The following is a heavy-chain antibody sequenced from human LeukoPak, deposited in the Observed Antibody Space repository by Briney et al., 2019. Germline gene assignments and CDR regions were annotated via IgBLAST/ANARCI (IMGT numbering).Heavy chain of an antibody. Sequence: GASVKVSCKASGGTFSSYAISWVRQATGQGLEWMGWMNPNSGNTGYAQKFQGRVTMTRNTSISTAYMELSSLRSEDTAVYYCARGLFERGWLRLRMEKNWFDPWGQGTLVTVSS. CDR1: GGTFSSYA. CDR2: MNPNSGNT. D-gene: IGHD5-12*01. V-gene: IGHV1-8*02. CDR3: ARGLFERGWLRLRMEKNWFDP. J-gene: IGHJ5*02.